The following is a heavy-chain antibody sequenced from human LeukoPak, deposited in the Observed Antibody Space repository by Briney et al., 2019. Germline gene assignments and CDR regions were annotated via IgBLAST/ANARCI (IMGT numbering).Heavy chain of an antibody. J-gene: IGHJ4*02. V-gene: IGHV4-38-2*02. CDR1: GYSISSGYY. CDR2: IYHSGST. CDR3: ARSPQRGSVPAAEKPFDY. D-gene: IGHD2-2*01. Sequence: SPSETLSLTCTVSGYSISSGYYWGWIRQPPGKGLEWIGSIYHSGSTYYNPSLKSRVTISVDTSKNQFSLKLSSVTAADTAVYYCARSPQRGSVPAAEKPFDYWGQGTLVTVSS.